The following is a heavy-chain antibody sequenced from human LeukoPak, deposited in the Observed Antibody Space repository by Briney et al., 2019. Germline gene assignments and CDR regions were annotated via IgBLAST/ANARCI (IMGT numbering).Heavy chain of an antibody. CDR3: ARGGGGYSYGYSGSFDY. D-gene: IGHD5-18*01. Sequence: PSETLSLTCAVYGGSFSGYYWSWIRQPPGKGLEWIGEINHSGSTNYNPSLKSRVTISVDTSKNQFSLKLSSVTAADTAVYYCARGGGGYSYGYSGSFDYCGQGTLVTVSS. CDR2: INHSGST. V-gene: IGHV4-34*01. J-gene: IGHJ4*02. CDR1: GGSFSGYY.